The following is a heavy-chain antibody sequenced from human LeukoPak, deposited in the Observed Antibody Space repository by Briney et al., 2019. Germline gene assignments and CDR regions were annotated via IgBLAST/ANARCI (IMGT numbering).Heavy chain of an antibody. D-gene: IGHD2-21*01. CDR3: ARDGGASTTPMYYFDY. V-gene: IGHV1-69*13. Sequence: SVKVSCKASGGTFSSYAISWVRQAPGQGLEWMGGIIPIFGTANYAQKFQGRVTITADESTSTAYMELSSLRSEDTAVYYCARDGGASTTPMYYFDYWGQGTLVSVSS. J-gene: IGHJ4*02. CDR1: GGTFSSYA. CDR2: IIPIFGTA.